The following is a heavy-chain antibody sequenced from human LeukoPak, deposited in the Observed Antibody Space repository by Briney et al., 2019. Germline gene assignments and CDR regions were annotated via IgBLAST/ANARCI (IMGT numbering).Heavy chain of an antibody. J-gene: IGHJ3*02. CDR3: ARNQAVAANRGAFDI. Sequence: NPSDTLSLTCAVSGYSISSNNWWAWIRQPPGKGLEWIGYIYYSGSTYYNPYNPSLTNRVTMSVDTSKNQFSLKLDSVTEKDTAMYYCARNQAVAANRGAFDIWGQGTMVTVSS. CDR2: IYYSGST. D-gene: IGHD6-19*01. CDR1: GYSISSNNW. V-gene: IGHV4-28*01.